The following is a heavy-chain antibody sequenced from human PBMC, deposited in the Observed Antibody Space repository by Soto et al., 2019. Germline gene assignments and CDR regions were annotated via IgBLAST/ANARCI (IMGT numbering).Heavy chain of an antibody. CDR1: GFTFSSYG. V-gene: IGHV3-30*18. D-gene: IGHD2-2*01. Sequence: GGSLRLSCAASGFTFSSYGMHWVRQAPGKGLEWVAVISYDGSNKYYADSVKGRFTISRDNSKNTLYLQMNSLRAEDTAVYYCAKGGGVPAAMLYAFDIWGQGTMVTVSS. CDR3: AKGGGVPAAMLYAFDI. CDR2: ISYDGSNK. J-gene: IGHJ3*02.